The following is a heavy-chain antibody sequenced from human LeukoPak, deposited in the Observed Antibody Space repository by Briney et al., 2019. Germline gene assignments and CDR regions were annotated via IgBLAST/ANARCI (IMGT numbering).Heavy chain of an antibody. CDR1: GFTVSSSS. CDR2: ISSDGNT. V-gene: IGHV3-66*01. J-gene: IGHJ4*02. CDR3: ASSFSDDFWSAHF. Sequence: GGSLRLSCAASGFTVSSSSMNWVRLGPGKGLEWVSVISSDGNTYYADSVKGRFTISRDNSRNTLSLQMHGLRAEDTAVYYCASSFSDDFWSAHFWGQGTLVTVSS. D-gene: IGHD3-3*01.